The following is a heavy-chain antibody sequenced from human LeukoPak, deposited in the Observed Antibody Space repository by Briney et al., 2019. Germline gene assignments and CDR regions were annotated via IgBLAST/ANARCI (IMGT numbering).Heavy chain of an antibody. D-gene: IGHD3-10*01. CDR1: SGSISSYY. Sequence: AGTLSLTCTVSSGSISSYYWSWIRQPPWKGLEWIGYVYYSGSANYNPPLKSRVTISVDTSKNQFSLKLSSVTAADTAVYYCARHEKLGQFDYWGQGTLVTVSS. V-gene: IGHV4-59*08. CDR2: VYYSGSA. CDR3: ARHEKLGQFDY. J-gene: IGHJ4*02.